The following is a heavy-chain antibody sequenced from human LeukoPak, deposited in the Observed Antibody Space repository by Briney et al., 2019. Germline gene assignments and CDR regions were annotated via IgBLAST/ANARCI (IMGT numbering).Heavy chain of an antibody. CDR3: ARDEGRGSGSYFPNYFDY. CDR1: GYTFTRYG. CDR2: ISAKNGDT. V-gene: IGHV1-18*01. D-gene: IGHD3-10*01. J-gene: IGHJ4*02. Sequence: ASVKVSCKASGYTFTRYGISWVRQAPGEALEWMGWISAKNGDTKYVQKFQGRVTMTTDTSTSTAYMDLRTLRSDDTAVYYCARDEGRGSGSYFPNYFDYWGQGTLVTVSS.